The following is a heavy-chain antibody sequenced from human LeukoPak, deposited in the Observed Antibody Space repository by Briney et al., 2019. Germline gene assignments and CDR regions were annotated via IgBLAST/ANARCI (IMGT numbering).Heavy chain of an antibody. Sequence: GGSLRLSCAASGLTFSRNWMSWVRQAPGKGLEWVANIKQDGSEQYYVDSVKGRFTISRDNAKNSLYLQMNSLRAEDTAVYYWAREAKLMATVYYFDYWGQGTLVTVSS. CDR2: IKQDGSEQ. J-gene: IGHJ4*02. CDR1: GLTFSRNW. D-gene: IGHD5-24*01. CDR3: AREAKLMATVYYFDY. V-gene: IGHV3-7*04.